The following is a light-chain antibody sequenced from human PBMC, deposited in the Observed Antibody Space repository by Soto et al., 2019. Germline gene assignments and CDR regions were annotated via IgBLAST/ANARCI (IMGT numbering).Light chain of an antibody. CDR2: LGS. CDR1: QSLLHSNGYNY. J-gene: IGKJ3*01. CDR3: MQSLQLPRT. Sequence: DIVMTQSPLSLPVTPGEPASISCRSSQSLLHSNGYNYLDWYLQKPGQSPQLLIYLGSNRASGVPDRFSGSGSGTDFTLKISRVEAEDVGVYYCMQSLQLPRTFGPGTKGDIK. V-gene: IGKV2-28*01.